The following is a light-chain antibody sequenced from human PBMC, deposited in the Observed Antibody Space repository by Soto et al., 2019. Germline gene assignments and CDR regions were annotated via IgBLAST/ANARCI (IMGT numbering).Light chain of an antibody. V-gene: IGLV2-14*01. CDR3: SSYTSGRTVI. CDR1: RSDVGGYNY. J-gene: IGLJ2*01. Sequence: QSVLTQPASVSGSPGQSITISCTGTRSDVGGYNYVSWYQHHPGKAPKLLIYEVTNRPAEVSNRFSGSKSGITASLTISGLQSEDAADYYCSSYTSGRTVIFGVGTKVTVL. CDR2: EVT.